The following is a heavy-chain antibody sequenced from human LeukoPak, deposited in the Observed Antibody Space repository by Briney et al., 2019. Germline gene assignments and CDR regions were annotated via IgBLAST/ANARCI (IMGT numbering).Heavy chain of an antibody. CDR2: IYHSGST. J-gene: IGHJ3*02. V-gene: IGHV4-30-2*01. Sequence: PSQTLSLTCAVSGGSISSGGYSWSWIRQPPGKGLEWIGYIYHSGSTYYNPSLKSRVTISVDRSKNQFSLKLSSVTAADTAVYYCARTSIAARRANAFDIWGQGTMVTVSS. CDR1: GGSISSGGYS. CDR3: ARTSIAARRANAFDI. D-gene: IGHD6-6*01.